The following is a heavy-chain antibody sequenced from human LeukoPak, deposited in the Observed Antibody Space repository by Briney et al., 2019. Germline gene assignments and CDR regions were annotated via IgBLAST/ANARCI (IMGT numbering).Heavy chain of an antibody. V-gene: IGHV3-23*01. J-gene: IGHJ4*02. CDR3: AKDSASYYFDY. Sequence: GGSLRLSCTASGFTFSTYAMSWVRQAPGKELEWVSAITDSGGNTYYAAPVKGRFTISRDNSKNTLYLQMNSLRAEDTAVYYCAKDSASYYFDYWGQGTLVTVSS. CDR2: ITDSGGNT. CDR1: GFTFSTYA.